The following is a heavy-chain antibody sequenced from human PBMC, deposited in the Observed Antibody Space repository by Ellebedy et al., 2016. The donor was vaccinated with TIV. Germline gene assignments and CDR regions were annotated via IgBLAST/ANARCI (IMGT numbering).Heavy chain of an antibody. D-gene: IGHD1-26*01. V-gene: IGHV5-51*01. CDR2: IDPGDSDA. J-gene: IGHJ6*02. CDR1: GYPFTNHW. Sequence: GESLKLSCKGSGYPFTNHWIAWVRPMPGKGLEWMGIIDPGDSDARYNPSFEGQVTISADKSVTTAYLRLSSLKTSDTATYYCARHSHYLFYFNGMDVWGQGTTVTVSS. CDR3: ARHSHYLFYFNGMDV.